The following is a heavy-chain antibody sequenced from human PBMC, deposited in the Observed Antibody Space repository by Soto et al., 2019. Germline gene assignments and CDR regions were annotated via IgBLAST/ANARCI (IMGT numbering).Heavy chain of an antibody. CDR3: ARVGSFVSGGSCCDAFDI. CDR2: ISAYNGNT. CDR1: GYTFTSYG. J-gene: IGHJ3*02. D-gene: IGHD2-15*01. Sequence: GASVKVSCKASGYTFTSYGISWVRQAPGQGLEWMGWISAYNGNTNYAQKLQGRVTMTTDTSTSTAYMELRSLRSDDTAVYYCARVGSFVSGGSCCDAFDIWGQGTMVTVSS. V-gene: IGHV1-18*01.